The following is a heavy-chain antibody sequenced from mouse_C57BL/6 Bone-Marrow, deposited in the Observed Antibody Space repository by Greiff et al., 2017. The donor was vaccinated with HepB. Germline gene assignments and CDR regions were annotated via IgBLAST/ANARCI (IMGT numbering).Heavy chain of an antibody. CDR3: AREGYYSNYEFAY. CDR2: INPSTGGT. CDR1: GYSFTGYY. V-gene: IGHV1-42*01. Sequence: EVQGVESGPELVKPGASVKISCKASGYSFTGYYMNWVKQSPEKSLEWIGEINPSTGGTTYNQKFKAKATLTVDKSSSTAYMQLKSLTSEDSAVYYCAREGYYSNYEFAYWGQGTLVTVSA. D-gene: IGHD2-5*01. J-gene: IGHJ3*01.